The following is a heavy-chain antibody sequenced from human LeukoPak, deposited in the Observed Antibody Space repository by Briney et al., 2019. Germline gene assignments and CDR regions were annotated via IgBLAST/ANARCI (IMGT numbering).Heavy chain of an antibody. J-gene: IGHJ3*02. CDR2: IYVGDSET. V-gene: IGHV5-51*01. D-gene: IGHD3-3*01. CDR3: GRPKTPTIWDACDI. CDR1: GYRFTNYW. Sequence: GEPRKFSGKGSGYRFTNYWSGGVRQLPGRGLEGTGIIYVGDSETSSNPAFRGHVTSPANISITRAFLQWSSLKASAAAIYYCGRPKTPTIWDACDIWGQGTMVSVSS.